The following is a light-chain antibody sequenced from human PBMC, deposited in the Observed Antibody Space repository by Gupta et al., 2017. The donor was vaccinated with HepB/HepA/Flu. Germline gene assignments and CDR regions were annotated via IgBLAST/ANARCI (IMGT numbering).Light chain of an antibody. CDR1: RSDVGSYKL. V-gene: IGLV2-23*02. CDR2: EVS. Sequence: QSALTQPASVAGSPGQSITLPCSGTRSDVGSYKLVSWYQNHPGKAPKLMIYEVSKRPSGVSNRFSGSKSGNTASLTISGLQAEDEADYYCCSYAGTSAYVLFGGGTKLTVL. CDR3: CSYAGTSAYVL. J-gene: IGLJ2*01.